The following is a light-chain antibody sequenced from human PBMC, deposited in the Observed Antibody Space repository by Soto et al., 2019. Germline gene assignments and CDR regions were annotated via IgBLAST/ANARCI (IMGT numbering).Light chain of an antibody. Sequence: DIQMSKSPSTLSGSVRDRVTITCRASQTISSWLAWYQQKPGKAPKLLIYKASTLKSGVPSRFSGSGSGTEFTLTISSLQPDDFATYYCLQYISCRTFGQGTKVDIK. J-gene: IGKJ1*01. CDR3: LQYISCRT. CDR2: KAS. V-gene: IGKV1-5*03. CDR1: QTISSW.